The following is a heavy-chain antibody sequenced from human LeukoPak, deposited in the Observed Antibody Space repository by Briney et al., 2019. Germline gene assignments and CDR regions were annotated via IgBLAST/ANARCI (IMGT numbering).Heavy chain of an antibody. D-gene: IGHD3-22*01. J-gene: IGHJ3*01. Sequence: GASVSVSCKASGYTFTIYGISWVRRAPGQGLEWMGWVSAYNGNTNYVQKLQGRVTMTTNTSTSTAYMELRSLSSDDTAVYYCARDPSHYDNKRIDAIAVCGQRRTLTVSS. CDR2: VSAYNGNT. V-gene: IGHV1-18*01. CDR3: ARDPSHYDNKRIDAIAV. CDR1: GYTFTIYG.